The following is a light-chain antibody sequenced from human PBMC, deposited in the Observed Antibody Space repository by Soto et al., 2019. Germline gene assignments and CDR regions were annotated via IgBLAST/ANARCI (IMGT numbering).Light chain of an antibody. V-gene: IGKV3-20*01. J-gene: IGKJ4*01. CDR3: QQYGSSPPLT. Sequence: EFVLTQSPGTLSLSPGERATLSCRASQSVSSSYLAWYQQKPGQAPRILIYGASTRATGIPDRFSGRGSGTDFTLTISSLEPEDVALYYCQQYGSSPPLTFGGGTKVEFK. CDR1: QSVSSSY. CDR2: GAS.